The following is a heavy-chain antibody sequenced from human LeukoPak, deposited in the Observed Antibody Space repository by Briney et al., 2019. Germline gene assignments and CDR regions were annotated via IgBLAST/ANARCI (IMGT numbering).Heavy chain of an antibody. CDR3: AKDTVGRWFGESPYYYMDV. CDR1: GFTFSSYG. J-gene: IGHJ6*03. V-gene: IGHV3-23*01. D-gene: IGHD3-10*01. Sequence: GGSLRLSCAASGFTFSSYGVSWVRQAPGKGLEWVSAISGSGGSTYYADSVKGRFTISRDNSKNTLYLQMNSLRAEDTAVYYCAKDTVGRWFGESPYYYMDVWGKGTTVTISS. CDR2: ISGSGGST.